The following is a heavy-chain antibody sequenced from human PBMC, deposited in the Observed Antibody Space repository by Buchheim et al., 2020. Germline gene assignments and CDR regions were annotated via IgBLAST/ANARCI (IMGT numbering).Heavy chain of an antibody. CDR2: IKEDGSEE. CDR1: GFSFSSYW. Sequence: EVQVVESGGGLVQPGGSLRLSCAASGFSFSSYWMSWVRQAPGKGPEWVANIKEDGSEEYYVDSVKARFSISRDNAKNSVYLQMNSLRAEDTAVYYCARVYSSGYWGYFDLWGRGTL. CDR3: ARVYSSGYWGYFDL. V-gene: IGHV3-7*01. J-gene: IGHJ2*01. D-gene: IGHD3-22*01.